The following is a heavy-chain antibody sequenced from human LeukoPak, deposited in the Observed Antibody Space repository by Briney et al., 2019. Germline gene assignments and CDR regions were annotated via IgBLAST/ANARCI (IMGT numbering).Heavy chain of an antibody. CDR1: GFTFASYW. CDR2: IDGDGSST. Sequence: GGSVRLSCAASGFTFASYWMHWVRQAPGRGLVWVSRIDGDGSSTNYADSVKGRFTISRDNAKNTLYLQMNSLRAEDTAVYFCARTIVGAAFDYWGQGNLVTVSS. CDR3: ARTIVGAAFDY. D-gene: IGHD1-26*01. V-gene: IGHV3-74*01. J-gene: IGHJ4*02.